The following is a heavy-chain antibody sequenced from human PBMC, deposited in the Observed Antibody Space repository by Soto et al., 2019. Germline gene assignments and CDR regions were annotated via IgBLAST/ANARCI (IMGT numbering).Heavy chain of an antibody. CDR2: IYWDDDK. V-gene: IGHV2-5*02. D-gene: IGHD5-18*01. CDR3: AHSFDTAMVTEYYYGMDV. J-gene: IGHJ6*02. CDR1: GFSLSTSGVG. Sequence: QITLKESGPPLVKPTQTLTLTCTFSGFSLSTSGVGVGWIRQPPGKALEWLALIYWDDDKRYSPSLKSRLTITKDTSKNQVVLTMTNMDPVDTATYYCAHSFDTAMVTEYYYGMDVWGQGTTVTVSS.